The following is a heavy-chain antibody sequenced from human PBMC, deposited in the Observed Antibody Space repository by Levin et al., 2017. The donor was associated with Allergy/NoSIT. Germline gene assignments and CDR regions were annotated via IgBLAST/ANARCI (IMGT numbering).Heavy chain of an antibody. Sequence: SETLSLTCTVSGGSISSSSYYWGWIRQPPGKGLEWIGSIYYSGSTYCNPSLKSRVTISVDTSKNQFSLKLSSVTAADTAVYYCARGPVAGDAFDIWGQGTMVTVSS. CDR3: ARGPVAGDAFDI. J-gene: IGHJ3*02. CDR2: IYYSGST. V-gene: IGHV4-39*01. CDR1: GGSISSSSYY. D-gene: IGHD6-19*01.